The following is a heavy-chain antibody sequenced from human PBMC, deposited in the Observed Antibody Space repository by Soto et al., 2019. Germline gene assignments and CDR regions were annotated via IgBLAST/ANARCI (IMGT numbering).Heavy chain of an antibody. CDR2: INGGNGET. V-gene: IGHV1-3*05. CDR3: ARPMNYADYLGH. Sequence: QVQLVQSGAEEKKPGASVKVSCKASGYTFTSYSMHWVRQAPGQSLEWMGWINGGNGETKYSQSFQGRVTINRDTSASTVYMELSSLRSEDTAVYYCARPMNYADYLGHWGQGTLVTVSS. J-gene: IGHJ4*02. CDR1: GYTFTSYS. D-gene: IGHD1-7*01.